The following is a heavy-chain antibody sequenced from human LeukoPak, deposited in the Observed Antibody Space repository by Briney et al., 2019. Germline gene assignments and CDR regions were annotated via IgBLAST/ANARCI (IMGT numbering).Heavy chain of an antibody. V-gene: IGHV3-23*01. Sequence: GGSLRLSCAASGFTYNTFAMNWVRRPPGKGLEWVASISASADATYYADSVKGRFTISRDNSKNTLYLQMNSLRAEDTAVYYCAKDTAVIKYYFDYWGQGTLVTVSS. CDR1: GFTYNTFA. D-gene: IGHD5-18*01. CDR2: ISASADAT. CDR3: AKDTAVIKYYFDY. J-gene: IGHJ4*02.